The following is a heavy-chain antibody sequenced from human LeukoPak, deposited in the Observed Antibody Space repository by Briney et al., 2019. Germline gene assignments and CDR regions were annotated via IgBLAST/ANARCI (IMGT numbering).Heavy chain of an antibody. CDR1: GYTFRQYS. CDR3: ARDWAGHYYCSGSPRDWFDP. Sequence: ASVKVSCNASGYTFRQYSMSWVRQAPGKGLEWMGWLSPSHTTRVYAQQFQGRVTMTADTNTNTVSMELRSLRSDDTAVYYCARDWAGHYYCSGSPRDWFDPWGQGTLVTVSS. CDR2: LSPSHTTR. V-gene: IGHV1-18*01. D-gene: IGHD3-10*01. J-gene: IGHJ5*02.